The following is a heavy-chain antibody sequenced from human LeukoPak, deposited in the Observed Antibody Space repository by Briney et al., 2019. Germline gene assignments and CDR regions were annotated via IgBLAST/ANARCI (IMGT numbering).Heavy chain of an antibody. CDR1: GYSFISYD. Sequence: ASVKVSCKASGYSFISYDLNWVRQATGQGLEWMGWINPNSGNTGYAQKFQGRVTITRNTPLSTAYMELSSLRSEDTAVYYCARTPPGGDVDHWGEGTLVTVSS. V-gene: IGHV1-8*01. J-gene: IGHJ4*02. CDR3: ARTPPGGDVDH. CDR2: INPNSGNT. D-gene: IGHD3-16*01.